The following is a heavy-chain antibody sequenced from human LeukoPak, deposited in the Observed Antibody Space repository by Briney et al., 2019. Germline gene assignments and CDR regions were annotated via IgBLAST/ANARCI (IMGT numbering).Heavy chain of an antibody. D-gene: IGHD3-16*01. Sequence: SETLSLTCTVSGGSISSYYWSWIRQPPGKGLEWIGYIYYSGSTNYNPSLKSRVTISVDTSKNQFSLKLSSVTAADTAVYYCARDRLGGQNYFDYWGQGILVTVSS. CDR3: ARDRLGGQNYFDY. CDR1: GGSISSYY. J-gene: IGHJ4*02. V-gene: IGHV4-59*01. CDR2: IYYSGST.